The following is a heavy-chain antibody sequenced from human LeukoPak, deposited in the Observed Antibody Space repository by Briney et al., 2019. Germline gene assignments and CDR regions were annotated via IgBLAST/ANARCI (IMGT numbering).Heavy chain of an antibody. CDR3: ARDRGRGSWFYDAFDI. CDR1: GYTFTSYG. V-gene: IGHV1-18*01. CDR2: ISAYNGNT. D-gene: IGHD6-13*01. J-gene: IGHJ3*02. Sequence: ASVKVSCKASGYTFTSYGISWVRQAPGQGLEWMGWISAYNGNTNYAQKLQGRVTMTTDTSTSTAYMELRSLRSDDTAVYYCARDRGRGSWFYDAFDIWGQGTMVTVSS.